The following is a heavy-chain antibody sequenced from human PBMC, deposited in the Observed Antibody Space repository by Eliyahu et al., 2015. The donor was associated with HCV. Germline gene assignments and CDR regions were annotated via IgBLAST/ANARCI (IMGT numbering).Heavy chain of an antibody. CDR1: GFTFSDSY. V-gene: IGHV3-11*05. CDR3: ARDPDRLGQLDS. J-gene: IGHJ5*01. CDR2: IGMSSSYT. Sequence: QVQLVESGGDLVKPGGSLRLSCTASGFTFSDSYMSWIRQAPGKGLEWVSYIGMSSSYTNYADSVKGRFTISRDNAKNSLYLQMNNLRADDTAIYYCARDPDRLGQLDSWGQGTLVTVSS. D-gene: IGHD5-18*01.